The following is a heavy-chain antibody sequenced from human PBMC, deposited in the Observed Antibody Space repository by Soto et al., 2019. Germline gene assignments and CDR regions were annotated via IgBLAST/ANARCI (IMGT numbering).Heavy chain of an antibody. D-gene: IGHD5-12*01. Sequence: SETLSLTCTVSGGSISSYYWSGIRQPPGKGLEWIGYIYYNGSTNYNPSLKSRVTISVDTSKNQFSLKLSSVTAADTAVYYCARGYSGYDYGEFGYWGQGTLVTVSS. J-gene: IGHJ4*02. CDR3: ARGYSGYDYGEFGY. CDR1: GGSISSYY. V-gene: IGHV4-59*01. CDR2: IYYNGST.